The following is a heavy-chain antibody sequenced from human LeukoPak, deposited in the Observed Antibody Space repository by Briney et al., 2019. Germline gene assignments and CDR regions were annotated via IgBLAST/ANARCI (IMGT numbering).Heavy chain of an antibody. V-gene: IGHV4-34*01. CDR1: GGSFTGYY. Sequence: SETLSLTCTVYGGSFTGYYWSWIRQPPGKGLEWIGEINRSGSSHYTPSLQSRVTIFLEASRNQFSLQLSSVTAADTAVYYCARHPLAAAYDYWGQGTLVTVSS. J-gene: IGHJ4*02. D-gene: IGHD6-13*01. CDR2: INRSGSS. CDR3: ARHPLAAAYDY.